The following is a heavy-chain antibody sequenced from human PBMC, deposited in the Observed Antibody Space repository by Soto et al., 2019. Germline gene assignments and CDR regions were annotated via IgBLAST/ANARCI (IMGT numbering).Heavy chain of an antibody. Sequence: QVQLVQSGAEVKKPGASVKVSCKASGYTFTGYYIHWVRQAPGQGLEWMGWISPNSGDTKCAQKFQGGVAMTRATSISTAYMELSSLMSAVTAVYYWARALKSGGGYWGQGTLVTVSS. CDR2: ISPNSGDT. V-gene: IGHV1-2*02. D-gene: IGHD3-10*01. J-gene: IGHJ4*02. CDR1: GYTFTGYY. CDR3: ARALKSGGGY.